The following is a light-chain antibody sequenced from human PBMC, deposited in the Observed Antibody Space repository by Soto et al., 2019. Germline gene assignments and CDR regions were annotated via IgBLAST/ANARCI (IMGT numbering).Light chain of an antibody. V-gene: IGKV4-1*01. Sequence: DVVMTQSPDSLAVSLGERATINCKSSQSVLHSSNNENSLAWYQQKAGQRPKLLIYRASTRESGVPDRISGSGSGTDFTLTISSLQAEDVAVYYCQQYYTAIAFGQWTRLELK. J-gene: IGKJ5*01. CDR2: RAS. CDR3: QQYYTAIA. CDR1: QSVLHSSNNENS.